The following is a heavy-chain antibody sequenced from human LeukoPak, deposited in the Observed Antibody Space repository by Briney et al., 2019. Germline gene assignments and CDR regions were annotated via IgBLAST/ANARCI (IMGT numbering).Heavy chain of an antibody. Sequence: PSETLSLTCTVSGASISSSSYYWGWIRQPPGKGLEWIGTIYYSGTNYNPSLKSRVSISVDTSKNQFSLKLSSVTAADTAVYYCAKEEVLLWFGELLYQWFDPWGQGTLVTVSS. V-gene: IGHV4-39*02. CDR1: GASISSSSYY. CDR3: AKEEVLLWFGELLYQWFDP. D-gene: IGHD3-10*01. CDR2: IYYSGT. J-gene: IGHJ5*02.